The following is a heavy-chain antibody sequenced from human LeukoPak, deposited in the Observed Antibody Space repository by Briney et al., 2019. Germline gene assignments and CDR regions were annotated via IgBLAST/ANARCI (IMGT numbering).Heavy chain of an antibody. CDR2: IYYSGST. V-gene: IGHV4-59*01. CDR3: ARNVGYYYGMDV. D-gene: IGHD3-16*01. CDR1: GGSISSYY. J-gene: IGHJ6*02. Sequence: SETLSLTCTVSGGSISSYYWSWIRQPPGKGLEWIGYIYYSGSTNYNPSLKSRVTISVDMSKNQFSLKLSSVTAADTAVYYCARNVGYYYGMDVWGQGTTVTVSS.